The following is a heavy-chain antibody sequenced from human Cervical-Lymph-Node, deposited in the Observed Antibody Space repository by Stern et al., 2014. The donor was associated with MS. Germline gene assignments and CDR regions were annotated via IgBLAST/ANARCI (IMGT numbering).Heavy chain of an antibody. Sequence: QAQLGQSGGGVVQPGRSLRLSCAASGFTFSYHAMHWVRQAPGKGLEWVAVISYDGSDKNDADSVKGRFTISRDNSRNTLYLQMNSLIVDDTAVYYCARGGAVATSDYYFDYWGQGILVTVSS. J-gene: IGHJ4*02. V-gene: IGHV3-30*01. D-gene: IGHD5-12*01. CDR2: ISYDGSDK. CDR3: ARGGAVATSDYYFDY. CDR1: GFTFSYHA.